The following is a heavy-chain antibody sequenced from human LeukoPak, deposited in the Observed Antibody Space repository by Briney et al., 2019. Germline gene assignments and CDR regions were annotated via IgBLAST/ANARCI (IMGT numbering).Heavy chain of an antibody. J-gene: IGHJ3*02. Sequence: PGGSLRLSCAASGLTFDDYAMHWVRQAPGKGLEWVSGISWNSGSIGYADSVKGRFTISRDNAKNSLYLQMNSLRAEDTALYYCAKDSNGDYPITYHAFDIWGQGTMVTVSS. D-gene: IGHD4-17*01. CDR2: ISWNSGSI. CDR3: AKDSNGDYPITYHAFDI. CDR1: GLTFDDYA. V-gene: IGHV3-9*01.